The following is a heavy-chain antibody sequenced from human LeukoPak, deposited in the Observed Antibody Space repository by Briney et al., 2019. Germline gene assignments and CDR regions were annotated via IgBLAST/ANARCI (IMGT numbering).Heavy chain of an antibody. V-gene: IGHV1-8*01. CDR3: ARGQRDGSLDY. D-gene: IGHD2-2*01. J-gene: IGHJ4*02. CDR2: MNPNSGNT. Sequence: APLRSSCKSSGYTFTGYEINSVGQATGQGLEWMGWMNPNSGNTGYAQKFQGRVTMTRNTSISTAYMELSSLRSEDTAVYYCARGQRDGSLDYWGQGTLVTVSS. CDR1: GYTFTGYE.